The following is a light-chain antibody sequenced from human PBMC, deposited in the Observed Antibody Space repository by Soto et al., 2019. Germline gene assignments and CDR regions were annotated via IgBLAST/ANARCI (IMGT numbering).Light chain of an antibody. Sequence: DIQMTQSPSSLSASVGDRVTITCRASQSISSNLNWYQQKPGRAPDLLIYAASSLHSGVPSRFSGSASGTDFPLTISSLQPEYSATYYCQQSHRTPRTFGQGTKVEIK. CDR2: AAS. CDR1: QSISSN. CDR3: QQSHRTPRT. J-gene: IGKJ1*01. V-gene: IGKV1-39*01.